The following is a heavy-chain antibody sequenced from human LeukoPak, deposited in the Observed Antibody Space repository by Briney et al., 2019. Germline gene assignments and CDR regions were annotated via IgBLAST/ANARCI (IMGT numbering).Heavy chain of an antibody. CDR2: VSAYNGNT. CDR1: AYTFTTYG. Sequence: ASVNVSCMPSAYTFTTYGISWVRQAPGQGLEWMGWVSAYNGNTNHAQKLQGRVTMTTDTSTNPAYMELRSLRSDDAAVYYCARGKYDILTGYIESYYFDYWGRGTLVSVSS. CDR3: ARGKYDILTGYIESYYFDY. D-gene: IGHD3-9*01. V-gene: IGHV1-18*01. J-gene: IGHJ4*02.